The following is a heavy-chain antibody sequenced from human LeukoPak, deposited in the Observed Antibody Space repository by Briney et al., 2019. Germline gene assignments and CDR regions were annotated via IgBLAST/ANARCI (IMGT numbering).Heavy chain of an antibody. J-gene: IGHJ4*02. CDR1: GYTFTSCG. V-gene: IGHV1-18*01. D-gene: IGHD1-1*01. Sequence: ASVKVSCKASGYTFTSCGISWVRQAPGQGLEWMGWISAYTGNTNYPQKFQGRVTMTTDTSTSTAYMELRSLRSDDTAVYYCARDIATVQHQDWGQGTLVTVSS. CDR2: ISAYTGNT. CDR3: ARDIATVQHQD.